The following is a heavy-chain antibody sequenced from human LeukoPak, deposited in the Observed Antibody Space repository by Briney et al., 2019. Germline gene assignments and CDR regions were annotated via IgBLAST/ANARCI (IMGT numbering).Heavy chain of an antibody. Sequence: ASVKVSCKVSGYTLTELSMHWVRQAPGQGLEWMGGIIPIFGTANYAQKFQGRVTITADESTSTAYMELSSLRSEDTAVYYCAVKRYSSTGSELYFDYWGQGTLVTVSS. CDR3: AVKRYSSTGSELYFDY. CDR1: GYTLTELS. V-gene: IGHV1-69*13. CDR2: IIPIFGTA. J-gene: IGHJ4*02. D-gene: IGHD6-13*01.